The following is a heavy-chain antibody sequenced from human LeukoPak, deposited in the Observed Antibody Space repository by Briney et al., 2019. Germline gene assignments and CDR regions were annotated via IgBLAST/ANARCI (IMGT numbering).Heavy chain of an antibody. Sequence: SQTLSLTCTVSGGSISSGDYYWTWIRQFPGKGLEWIGYISYSGSAYYNPSLKSRVTISVDTSKNQFSLKLSSVTAADAAIYYCARDEYDGSKKWGQGTLVTVSS. V-gene: IGHV4-31*03. CDR2: ISYSGSA. CDR1: GGSISSGDYY. D-gene: IGHD3-10*01. J-gene: IGHJ4*02. CDR3: ARDEYDGSKK.